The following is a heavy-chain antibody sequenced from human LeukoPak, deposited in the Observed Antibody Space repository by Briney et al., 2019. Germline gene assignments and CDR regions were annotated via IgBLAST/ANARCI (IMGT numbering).Heavy chain of an antibody. J-gene: IGHJ6*03. CDR2: TYYRSQWFI. CDR1: GDSVSSDSAA. D-gene: IGHD4-17*01. CDR3: ARVQDDYGDPGLGYYYYYYMDV. V-gene: IGHV6-1*01. Sequence: SQTLSLTCAISGDSVSSDSAAWNWIRQSPSRGLEWLGRTYYRSQWFIDYAVSVKTRITIKSDTSRSQFSLELSSVTAADTAVYYCARVQDDYGDPGLGYYYYYYMDVWGKGTTVTVSS.